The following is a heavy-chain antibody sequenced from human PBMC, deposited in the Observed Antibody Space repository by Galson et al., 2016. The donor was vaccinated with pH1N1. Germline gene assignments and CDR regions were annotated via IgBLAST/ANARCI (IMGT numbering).Heavy chain of an antibody. CDR3: ASRIDTGVDY. V-gene: IGHV3-72*01. Sequence: SLRLSCAASGFTFSSCGIYWVRQAPGKGLEWVGRARDKPNSYTTEYAVSVKGRFTISRDDSKNSLYLQMNSLKTEDTAVYYCASRIDTGVDYWGQGTLVTVSS. J-gene: IGHJ4*02. CDR1: GFTFSSCG. D-gene: IGHD5-18*01. CDR2: ARDKPNSYTT.